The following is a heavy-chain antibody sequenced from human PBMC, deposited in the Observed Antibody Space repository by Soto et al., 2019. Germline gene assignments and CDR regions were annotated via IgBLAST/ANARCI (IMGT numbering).Heavy chain of an antibody. D-gene: IGHD5-18*01. CDR1: GFTFSSYS. Sequence: EVQLVESGGGLVQPGGSLRLSCAASGFTFSSYSMNWVRQAPGKGLEWVSYISSSSSTIYYADSVKGRFTISRDNAKNALYLQMHSLRDEDTAVYYCASDLGYGLFVYWGQGTLVTVSS. CDR3: ASDLGYGLFVY. V-gene: IGHV3-48*02. J-gene: IGHJ4*02. CDR2: ISSSSSTI.